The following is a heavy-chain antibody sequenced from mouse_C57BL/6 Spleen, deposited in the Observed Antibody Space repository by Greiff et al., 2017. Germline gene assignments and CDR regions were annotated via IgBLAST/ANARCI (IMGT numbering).Heavy chain of an antibody. V-gene: IGHV2-2*01. Sequence: VKLVESGPGLVQPSQSLSITCTVSGFSLTSYGVNWVRQSPGKGLEWLGVIWSGGSTDYNAAFITRLSISKDNSKSQVFFKMNRLQADDTAIYSCASLCTTVVAGDYSMDYWGQGTSVTVSS. J-gene: IGHJ4*01. CDR1: GFSLTSYG. CDR2: IWSGGST. CDR3: ASLCTTVVAGDYSMDY. D-gene: IGHD1-1*01.